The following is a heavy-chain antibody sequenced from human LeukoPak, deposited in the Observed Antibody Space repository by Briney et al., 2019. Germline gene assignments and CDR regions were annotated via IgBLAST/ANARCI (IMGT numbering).Heavy chain of an antibody. CDR2: ISDTGGRT. V-gene: IGHV3-23*01. CDR3: VGDSFDI. J-gene: IGHJ3*02. CDR1: GIPLRNYV. Sequence: GGSLRPCGAVRGIPLRNYVMTGVRQAPGKGLEWVAGISDTGGRTNYAASVKGRFTISRDNSKNTLYLQMNSLRAEDTAVYYCVGDSFDIWGQGTMVTVSS.